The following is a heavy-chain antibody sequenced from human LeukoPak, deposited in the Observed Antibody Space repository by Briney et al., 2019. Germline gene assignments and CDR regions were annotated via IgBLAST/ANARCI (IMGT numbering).Heavy chain of an antibody. CDR1: GDSVSSNSAA. V-gene: IGHV6-1*01. D-gene: IGHD2-2*02. Sequence: SQTLSLTCAISGDSVSSNSAAWNWIRQSPSRGLEWLGRTYCRSKWYNDYAVSVKSRITINPDTSKNQFSLQLNSVTPEDTAVYYCARVHCSSTSCYTANWFDPWGQGTLVTVSS. CDR2: TYCRSKWYN. J-gene: IGHJ5*02. CDR3: ARVHCSSTSCYTANWFDP.